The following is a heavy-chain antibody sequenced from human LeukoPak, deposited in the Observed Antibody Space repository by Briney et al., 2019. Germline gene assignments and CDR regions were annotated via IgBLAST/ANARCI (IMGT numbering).Heavy chain of an antibody. CDR2: IYYSGST. V-gene: IGHV4-59*01. J-gene: IGHJ5*02. CDR3: ARDRDGSAYNWFDP. D-gene: IGHD3-10*01. CDR1: GGSISSYY. Sequence: SETLSLTCTVSGGSISSYYWSWIRQPPGKGLEWIGYIYYSGSTNYNPSLKSRVTISVDTSKNQFSLKLSSVTAADTAVYYCARDRDGSAYNWFDPWGQGTLVTVSS.